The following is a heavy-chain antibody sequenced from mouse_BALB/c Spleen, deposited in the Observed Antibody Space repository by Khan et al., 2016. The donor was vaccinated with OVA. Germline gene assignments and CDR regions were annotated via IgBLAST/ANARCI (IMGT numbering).Heavy chain of an antibody. V-gene: IGHV1S135*01. CDR3: ARTDYYGSSYYFDY. CDR2: IDPYNGGA. CDR1: GYSFTDYN. Sequence: VRLQQSGPELVKPGASVKVSCKASGYSFTDYNMFWVKQSHGKSLEWIGYIDPYNGGASYNQKFKGKATLTVDKSSSTAFMHLNSLTSEDSAVVYCARTDYYGSSYYFDYWGQGTTLTVSS. D-gene: IGHD1-1*01. J-gene: IGHJ2*01.